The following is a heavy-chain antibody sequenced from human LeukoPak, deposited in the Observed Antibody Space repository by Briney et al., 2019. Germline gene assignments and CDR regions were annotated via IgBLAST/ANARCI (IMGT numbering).Heavy chain of an antibody. CDR3: AKDRHSITIFGVAVDY. J-gene: IGHJ4*02. Sequence: GGSLRLSCAASGFIFEDYGMSWVRQTPGKGLEWVSAISGSGGSTYYADSVKGRFTISRDNSKNTLYLQMNSLRAEDTAVYYCAKDRHSITIFGVAVDYWGQGTLVTVSS. CDR1: GFIFEDYG. CDR2: ISGSGGST. D-gene: IGHD3-3*01. V-gene: IGHV3-23*01.